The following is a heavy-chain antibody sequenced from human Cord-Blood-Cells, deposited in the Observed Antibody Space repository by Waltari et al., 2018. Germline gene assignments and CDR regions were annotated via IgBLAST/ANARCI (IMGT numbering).Heavy chain of an antibody. CDR2: IFSGGST. D-gene: IGHD1-26*01. CDR1: GFTVSRNY. J-gene: IGHJ4*02. Sequence: EVQLVETGGGLIQPGGSLRLSCAASGFTVSRNYMSWVRQAPGKGLEWVSVIFSGGSTYYAASVKGRFTISRDNSKNTLYLQMNSLRAEETSVYYCGRGGGSYQYYFDYWGQGTLVTVSS. CDR3: GRGGGSYQYYFDY. V-gene: IGHV3-53*02.